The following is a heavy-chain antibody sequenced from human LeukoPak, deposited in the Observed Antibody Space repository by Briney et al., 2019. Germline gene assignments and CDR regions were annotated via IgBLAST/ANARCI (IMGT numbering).Heavy chain of an antibody. J-gene: IGHJ4*02. CDR2: INHSRAT. CDR1: GGSFIGYY. V-gene: IGHV4-34*01. CDR3: ARGYFDYYGSGSYYNLIDY. D-gene: IGHD3-10*01. Sequence: PSETLSLTCAVSGGSFIGYYWSWIRQPPGKRLEWIGEINHSRATNYNPSLKSRVTISVVTSKKEFSLKLKSVTAADTAIYYCARGYFDYYGSGSYYNLIDYWGQGILVTVSS.